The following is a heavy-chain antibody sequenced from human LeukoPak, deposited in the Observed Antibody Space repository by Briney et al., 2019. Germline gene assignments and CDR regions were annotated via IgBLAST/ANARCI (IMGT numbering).Heavy chain of an antibody. CDR3: ARDGGGNQNFDY. CDR2: INPSGGST. Sequence: ASVKVSCKASGYTFTSYYMHWARQAPGQGLEWMGIINPSGGSTSYAQKFQGRVTMTRDMSTSTVYMELSSLRSEDTAVYYCARDGGGNQNFDYWGQGTLVTVSS. CDR1: GYTFTSYY. D-gene: IGHD4-23*01. V-gene: IGHV1-46*01. J-gene: IGHJ4*02.